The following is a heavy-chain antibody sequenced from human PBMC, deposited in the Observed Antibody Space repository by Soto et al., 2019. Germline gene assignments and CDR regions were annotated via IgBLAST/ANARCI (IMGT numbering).Heavy chain of an antibody. J-gene: IGHJ6*02. D-gene: IGHD3-3*01. Sequence: GGSLRLSCAASGFTFSSYSMNWVRQAPGKGLEWVSYISSSSSTIYYADSVKGRFTISRDNAKNSLDLQMNSLRDEDTAVYYCARDPPTQKPTGIFGVVMRYGMDVWGQGTTVTVSS. CDR1: GFTFSSYS. CDR2: ISSSSSTI. CDR3: ARDPPTQKPTGIFGVVMRYGMDV. V-gene: IGHV3-48*02.